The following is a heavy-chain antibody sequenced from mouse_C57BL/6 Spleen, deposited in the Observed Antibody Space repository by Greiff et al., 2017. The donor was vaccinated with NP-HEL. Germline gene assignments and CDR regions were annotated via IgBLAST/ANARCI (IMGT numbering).Heavy chain of an antibody. CDR3: ARDDYDYGFAY. D-gene: IGHD2-4*01. V-gene: IGHV1-64*01. J-gene: IGHJ3*01. CDR1: GYTFTSYW. CDR2: IHPNSGST. Sequence: VQLQQPGAELVKPGASVQLSCKASGYTFTSYWMHWVKQRPGQGLEWIGMIHPNSGSTNYNEKFKSKATLTVDKSSSTAYMQLSSLPSEDSAVYYCARDDYDYGFAYWGQGTLVTVSA.